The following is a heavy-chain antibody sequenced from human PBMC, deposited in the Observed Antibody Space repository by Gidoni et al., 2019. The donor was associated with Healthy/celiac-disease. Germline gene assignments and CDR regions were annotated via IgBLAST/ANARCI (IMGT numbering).Heavy chain of an antibody. CDR3: ARGRTRYYFDY. Sequence: QVQLLQSGAEVKKPGSSVKDSCKGSGGTFSSYAIRWVRQAPGQGLEWMGGIVPIFGTANYAQKFQGRVTITADESTSTAYMELSSLRSEDTAVYYCARGRTRYYFDYWGQGTLVTVSS. CDR2: IVPIFGTA. J-gene: IGHJ4*02. CDR1: GGTFSSYA. V-gene: IGHV1-69*01.